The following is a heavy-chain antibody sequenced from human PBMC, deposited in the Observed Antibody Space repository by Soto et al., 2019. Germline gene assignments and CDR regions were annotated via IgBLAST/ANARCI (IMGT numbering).Heavy chain of an antibody. Sequence: PGGSLRLSCAASGFTFSSYAMHWVRQAPGKGLEWVAVISYDGSNKYYADSVKGRFTISRDNSKNTLYLQMNSLRAEDTAVYYCARDRGFSSSWYWFDPWGQGTLVTVSS. CDR3: ARDRGFSSSWYWFDP. CDR2: ISYDGSNK. CDR1: GFTFSSYA. J-gene: IGHJ5*02. D-gene: IGHD6-13*01. V-gene: IGHV3-30-3*01.